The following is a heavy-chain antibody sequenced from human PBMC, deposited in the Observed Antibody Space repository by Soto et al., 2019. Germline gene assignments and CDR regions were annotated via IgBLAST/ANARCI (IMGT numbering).Heavy chain of an antibody. CDR3: VSGPGTTADY. CDR2: TYYTGST. J-gene: IGHJ4*02. V-gene: IGHV4-39*01. Sequence: PSETLALTCTVSGCSISTTRYYWCWILQPPGKGLEWIGTTYYTGSTYYNPSLKSRVTISVDMSKNQFSLKVRSVTAADTAVYYCVSGPGTTADYWGQGTLLTVSS. D-gene: IGHD1-1*01. CDR1: GCSISTTRYY.